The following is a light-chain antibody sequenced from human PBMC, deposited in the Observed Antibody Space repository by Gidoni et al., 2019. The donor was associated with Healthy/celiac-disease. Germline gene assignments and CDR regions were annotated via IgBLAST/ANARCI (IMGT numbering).Light chain of an antibody. CDR2: DAS. V-gene: IGKV1-5*01. Sequence: IQMTHSPSTLSASVGDRVTITCRASQSISSWFAWYQQKPGKATKLLIYDASSLESGVPSRFSGSGSGTEFTLTISSLQPDDIATYYCQQYNSYPYTFGEGTKLEIK. CDR3: QQYNSYPYT. J-gene: IGKJ2*01. CDR1: QSISSW.